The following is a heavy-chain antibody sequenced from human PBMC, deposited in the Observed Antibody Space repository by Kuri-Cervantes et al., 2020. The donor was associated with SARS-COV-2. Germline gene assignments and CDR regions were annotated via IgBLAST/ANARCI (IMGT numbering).Heavy chain of an antibody. D-gene: IGHD6-13*01. V-gene: IGHV4-39*01. CDR3: ARHATGYSSSSYLGYYAMDV. CDR1: GGSISSTSSY. Sequence: GSLRLSCTVSGGSISSTSSYWGWTRQPPGEGLECIGTIYYGGSTYYNPSLKSRITISVDTSKNQFSLRLSSVTAADTAVYYCARHATGYSSSSYLGYYAMDVWGKGTTVTVSS. J-gene: IGHJ6*04. CDR2: IYYGGST.